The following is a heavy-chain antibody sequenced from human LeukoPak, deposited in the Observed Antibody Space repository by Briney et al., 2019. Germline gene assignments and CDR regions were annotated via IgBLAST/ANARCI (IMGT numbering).Heavy chain of an antibody. D-gene: IGHD4-17*01. CDR3: ASLYTYGDYDY. CDR2: IYTSGST. Sequence: SETLSLTCTVSGGSISSGSYYWIWIRQPAGKGLEWIGRIYTSGSTNYNPSLKSRVTISVDTSKNQFSLKLSSVTAADTAVYYCASLYTYGDYDYWGQGTLVTVSS. CDR1: GGSISSGSYY. J-gene: IGHJ4*02. V-gene: IGHV4-61*02.